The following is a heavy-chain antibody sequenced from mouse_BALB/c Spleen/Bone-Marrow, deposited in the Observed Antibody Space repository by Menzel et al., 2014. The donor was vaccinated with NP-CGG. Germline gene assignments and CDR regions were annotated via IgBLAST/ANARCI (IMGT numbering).Heavy chain of an antibody. CDR1: GFTFSGYG. V-gene: IGHV5-6-3*01. Sequence: EVKLMESGGGLVQPGGSLKLSCAASGFTFSGYGMSWVRQTPDKGLELVATISGSGSSTYYPDSVKGRFTISRDNARNTLYLQMSSLKSEDTAMYYCARGRDWFDYWGEGTTPTIYS. J-gene: IGHJ2*01. CDR2: ISGSGSST. D-gene: IGHD3-3*01. CDR3: ARGRDWFDY.